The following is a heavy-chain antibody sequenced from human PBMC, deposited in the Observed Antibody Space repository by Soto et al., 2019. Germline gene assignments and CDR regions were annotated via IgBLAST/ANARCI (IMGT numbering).Heavy chain of an antibody. CDR2: ISSSSSYI. CDR1: GFTFSSYS. Sequence: EVQLVESGGGLVKPGGSLRLSCAASGFTFSSYSMNWVRQAPGKGLEWVSSISSSSSYIYYADSVKGRFTISRDNAKNSLYLKLNRLRAEDTAVYYCARKYYYDSSGYPLDYWGQGTLVTVSS. D-gene: IGHD3-22*01. CDR3: ARKYYYDSSGYPLDY. J-gene: IGHJ4*02. V-gene: IGHV3-21*01.